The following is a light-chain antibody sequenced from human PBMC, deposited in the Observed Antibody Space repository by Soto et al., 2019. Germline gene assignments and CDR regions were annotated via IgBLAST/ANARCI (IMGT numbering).Light chain of an antibody. J-gene: IGKJ5*01. V-gene: IGKV3-20*01. CDR3: QQYASSSIT. CDR1: QSVRSSY. CDR2: GAS. Sequence: TKFTGTMSVAPGERAALAGRASQSVRSSYLAWYQQKPGHAPRLLIYGASSRATGIPDRFSGSETGTYFTLPSSRLESEDVPLNYCQQYASSSITFRQGTRLEIK.